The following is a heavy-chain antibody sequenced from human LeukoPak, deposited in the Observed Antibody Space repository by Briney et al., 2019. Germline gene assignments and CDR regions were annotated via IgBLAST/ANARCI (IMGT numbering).Heavy chain of an antibody. Sequence: SETLSLTCAVYGGSFSGYYWSWIRQPPGKGLEWIGEINHSGSTNYNPSLKSRVTISVDTSKNQFSLKLSSVTAADTAVYYCARGRGGRRKYCTNGVCRLMNWFDPWGQGTLVTVSS. CDR1: GGSFSGYY. CDR2: INHSGST. J-gene: IGHJ5*02. D-gene: IGHD2-8*01. CDR3: ARGRGGRRKYCTNGVCRLMNWFDP. V-gene: IGHV4-34*01.